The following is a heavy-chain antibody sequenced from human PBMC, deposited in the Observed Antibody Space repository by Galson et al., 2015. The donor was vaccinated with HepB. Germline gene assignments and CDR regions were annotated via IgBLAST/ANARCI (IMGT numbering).Heavy chain of an antibody. CDR2: IRSKAYGGTT. CDR1: GFTFGDYA. J-gene: IGHJ6*02. V-gene: IGHV3-49*04. Sequence: SLRLSCAASGFTFGDYAMSWVRQAPGKGLEWVGFIRSKAYGGTTDYAASVKGRFTISRDDSKSIAYLQMNSLKTEDTAVYYCTRVAYSSSWYGDYYYGMDVWGQGTTVTVSS. CDR3: TRVAYSSSWYGDYYYGMDV. D-gene: IGHD6-13*01.